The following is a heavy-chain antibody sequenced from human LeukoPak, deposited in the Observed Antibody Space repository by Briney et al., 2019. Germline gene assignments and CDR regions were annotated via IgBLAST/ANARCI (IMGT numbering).Heavy chain of an antibody. D-gene: IGHD3-22*01. CDR2: INWNGGST. CDR3: AREKPFYDSSGYYYPIAFDY. CDR1: GFTFDDYG. V-gene: IGHV3-20*04. J-gene: IGHJ4*02. Sequence: GGSMRLSCAASGFTFDDYGMSWVRQAPGKGLEWVSGINWNGGSTGYADSVKGRFTIARDNAKNSLYLQMNSLRAEDTALYYCAREKPFYDSSGYYYPIAFDYWGQGTLVTVSS.